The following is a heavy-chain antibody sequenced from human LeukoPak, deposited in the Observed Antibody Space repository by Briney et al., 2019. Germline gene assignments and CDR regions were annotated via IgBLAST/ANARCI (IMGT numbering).Heavy chain of an antibody. Sequence: ASVKVSCKASGYTFTSYSMHWVRQAPGQGLEWMGWINPNSGGTNYAQKFQGRVTMTRDTSISTAYMELSRLRSDDTAVYYCARATYYYDTYYFDYWGQGTLVTVSS. CDR1: GYTFTSYS. D-gene: IGHD3-22*01. CDR3: ARATYYYDTYYFDY. J-gene: IGHJ4*02. CDR2: INPNSGGT. V-gene: IGHV1-2*02.